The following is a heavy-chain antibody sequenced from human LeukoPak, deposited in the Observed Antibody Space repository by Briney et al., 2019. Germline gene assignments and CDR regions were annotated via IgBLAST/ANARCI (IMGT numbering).Heavy chain of an antibody. Sequence: GGSLRLSCAASGFTFSNYAMNWVRQAPGKGLEWVSAIGGSGDSTYYADSVKGRFTISRDNSKNTLYLQMNSLRAEDTAVYYCAKEFPTSPVRAFGSGRNYFDYWGQGTLVTVSS. V-gene: IGHV3-23*01. CDR3: AKEFPTSPVRAFGSGRNYFDY. D-gene: IGHD3-10*01. CDR2: IGGSGDST. CDR1: GFTFSNYA. J-gene: IGHJ4*02.